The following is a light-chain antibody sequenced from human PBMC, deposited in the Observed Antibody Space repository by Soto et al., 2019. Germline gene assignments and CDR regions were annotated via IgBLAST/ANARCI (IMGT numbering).Light chain of an antibody. CDR2: AAS. Sequence: DIQMTQSPSSLSASVGDRVTITCRASRNIDNFLNWYHQKPGKAPKLLIYAASSLQSGVPSRFSGSGSGTIFTLTISSLQPEDFATYYCQQSYVTPRTFGPGTRVDIK. CDR3: QQSYVTPRT. CDR1: RNIDNF. J-gene: IGKJ1*01. V-gene: IGKV1-39*01.